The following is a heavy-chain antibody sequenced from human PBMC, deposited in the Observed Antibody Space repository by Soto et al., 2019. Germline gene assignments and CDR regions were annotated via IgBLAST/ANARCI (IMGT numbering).Heavy chain of an antibody. CDR1: GFSLSTSGVA. J-gene: IGHJ3*02. CDR2: IYWDDDK. D-gene: IGHD2-21*02. CDR3: AHRLTATAFDI. Sequence: QITLKESGPPLVKPTQTLTLTCTFSGFSLSTSGVAVGWIRQPPGKALEWLALIYWDDDKRYSPSMKGRLTIIRDTSKNQVVLIMTNMDPEDTATYYCAHRLTATAFDIWGQGTMVTVSS. V-gene: IGHV2-5*02.